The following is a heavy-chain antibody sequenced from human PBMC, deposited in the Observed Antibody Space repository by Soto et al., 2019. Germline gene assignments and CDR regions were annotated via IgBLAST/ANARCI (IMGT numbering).Heavy chain of an antibody. CDR3: ARDQGDDYGDYGGFDY. Sequence: GGSLRLSCAASGFTFSSYGMHWVRQAPGKGLEWVAVIWYDGSNKYYADSVKGRFTISRDNSKNTLYLQMNSLRAEDTAVYYCARDQGDDYGDYGGFDYWGQGTLVTVSS. V-gene: IGHV3-33*01. CDR1: GFTFSSYG. D-gene: IGHD4-17*01. J-gene: IGHJ4*02. CDR2: IWYDGSNK.